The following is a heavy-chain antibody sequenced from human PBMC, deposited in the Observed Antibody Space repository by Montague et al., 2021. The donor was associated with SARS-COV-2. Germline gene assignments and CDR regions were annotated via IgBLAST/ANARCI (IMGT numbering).Heavy chain of an antibody. V-gene: IGHV4-39*01. D-gene: IGHD6-13*01. CDR3: AGQRASSPFDH. Sequence: SETLSLTCTVSGGSISTSTYYWGWIRQPPGKGLEWIGSIYYTAGTFYNPSLKSRVTISVDTSQNQFSLKLSSVTAADTAMYYCAGQRASSPFDHWGQGTLVTVSS. J-gene: IGHJ4*02. CDR2: IYYTAGT. CDR1: GGSISTSTYY.